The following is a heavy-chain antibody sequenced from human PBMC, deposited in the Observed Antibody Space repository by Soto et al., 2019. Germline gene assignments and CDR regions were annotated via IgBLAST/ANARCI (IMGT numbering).Heavy chain of an antibody. V-gene: IGHV1-3*01. CDR1: GYTFTNYA. Sequence: ASVKVSCKASGYTFTNYAIHWVRQGPGQRLEWMGWINAGNAKTKYSQKFQGRVTISRDTSASTAYMELSSLRSEDTAVYYCARDGAVAGNTNFDYWGQGTLVTVSS. CDR2: INAGNAKT. D-gene: IGHD6-19*01. CDR3: ARDGAVAGNTNFDY. J-gene: IGHJ4*02.